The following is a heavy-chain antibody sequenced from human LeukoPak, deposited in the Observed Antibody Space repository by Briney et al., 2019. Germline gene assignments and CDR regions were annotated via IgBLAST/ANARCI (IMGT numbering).Heavy chain of an antibody. D-gene: IGHD6-6*01. Sequence: GGSLRLSCAASGFTFSSYAMHWVRQAPGKGLEWVAVISYDGSNKYYADSVKGRFTISRDNSKNTLYLQMNSLRAEDTAVYYCARVRSSSSDGDYWGQGTLVTVSS. V-gene: IGHV3-30-3*01. CDR2: ISYDGSNK. CDR3: ARVRSSSSDGDY. CDR1: GFTFSSYA. J-gene: IGHJ4*02.